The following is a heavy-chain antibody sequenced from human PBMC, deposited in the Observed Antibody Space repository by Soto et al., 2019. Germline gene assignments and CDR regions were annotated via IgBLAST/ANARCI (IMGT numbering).Heavy chain of an antibody. J-gene: IGHJ4*02. V-gene: IGHV3-23*01. CDR2: ISGSGGST. D-gene: IGHD6-13*01. CDR1: GFTFSSYA. Sequence: EVQLLESGGGLVQPGGSLRLSCAASGFTFSSYAMSWVRQAPGKGLEWVSAISGSGGSTYYADSVKGRFTISRDNSKNTLYPQMNSLRAEDTAVYYCAKPLDLDYSSSWYATDYWGQGTLVTVSS. CDR3: AKPLDLDYSSSWYATDY.